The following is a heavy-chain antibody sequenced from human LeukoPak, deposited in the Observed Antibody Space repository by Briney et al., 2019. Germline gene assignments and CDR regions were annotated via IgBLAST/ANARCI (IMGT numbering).Heavy chain of an antibody. CDR3: ARKGDYEVDFDY. D-gene: IGHD4-17*01. J-gene: IGHJ4*02. CDR2: INPNTGGT. Sequence: ASVKVSCKASGYTFINYFLHWVRQAPGQGLEWMGRINPNTGGTNYAQRFQGRIIMTRDTSINTAYMELTRLRSDDTAVYYCARKGDYEVDFDYWGEGTLVTVSS. V-gene: IGHV1-2*06. CDR1: GYTFINYF.